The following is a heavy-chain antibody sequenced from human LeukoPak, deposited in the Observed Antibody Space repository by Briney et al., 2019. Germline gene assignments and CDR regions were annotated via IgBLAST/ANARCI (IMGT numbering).Heavy chain of an antibody. J-gene: IGHJ5*02. CDR2: INPNSGGT. CDR1: GGTFSIYA. V-gene: IGHV1-2*02. Sequence: ASVKVSFKASGGTFSIYAISWVRQAPGQGLEWMGWINPNSGGTNYAQKFQGRVTMTRDTSISTAYMDLSRLRSDDTAVYYCARGMGVLVPAATWFDPWGQGALVTVSS. CDR3: ARGMGVLVPAATWFDP. D-gene: IGHD2-2*01.